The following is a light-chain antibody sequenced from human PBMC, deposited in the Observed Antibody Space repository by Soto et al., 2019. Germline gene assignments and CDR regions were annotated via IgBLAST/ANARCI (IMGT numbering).Light chain of an antibody. V-gene: IGKV3-15*01. CDR2: GAS. CDR3: QQYYKWPRT. Sequence: EIVMTQSPAILSLSSGDRATLSCRASQSVDSSLAWYQQTPGQAPRLLIHGASTRAPGVPARFSGSGSGTEFTLTISSLQSEDFAVYYCQQYYKWPRTFGQGTEVDIK. J-gene: IGKJ1*01. CDR1: QSVDSS.